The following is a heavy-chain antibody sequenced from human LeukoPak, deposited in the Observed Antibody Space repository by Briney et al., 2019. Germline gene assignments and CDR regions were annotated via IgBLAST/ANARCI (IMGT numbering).Heavy chain of an antibody. V-gene: IGHV1-69*13. CDR2: IIPIFGTA. Sequence: ASVKVSCKASGGTFSSYAISWVRQAPGQGLEWMGGIIPIFGTANYAQKFQGRVTITADESTSTAYMELSSLRSEDTAVYFCARVSRTSMVRGIITFDYWGQGTLVTDSS. D-gene: IGHD3-10*01. CDR3: ARVSRTSMVRGIITFDY. CDR1: GGTFSSYA. J-gene: IGHJ4*02.